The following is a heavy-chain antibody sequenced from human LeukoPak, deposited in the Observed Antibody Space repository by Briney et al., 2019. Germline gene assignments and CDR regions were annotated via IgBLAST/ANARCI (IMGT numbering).Heavy chain of an antibody. CDR3: ARVSDYVWGSYRYQDDYGWDV. Sequence: PSETLSLTCTVSGGSISSYYWSWIRHPPGKGLEWIGYIYYSGSTNYNPSLKSRVTISVDTSKNQFSLKLSSVTAADTAVYYCARVSDYVWGSYRYQDDYGWDVWGQGTTVTVSS. J-gene: IGHJ6*02. CDR2: IYYSGST. D-gene: IGHD3-16*02. V-gene: IGHV4-59*01. CDR1: GGSISSYY.